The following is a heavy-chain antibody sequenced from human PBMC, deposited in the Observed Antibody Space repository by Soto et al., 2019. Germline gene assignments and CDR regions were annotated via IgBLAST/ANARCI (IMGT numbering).Heavy chain of an antibody. CDR1: GGSVSSGSYY. J-gene: IGHJ6*02. D-gene: IGHD1-1*01. Sequence: PSETLSLTCTVSGGSVSSGSYYWSWIRQPPGKGLEWIGYIYYSGSTNYNPSLKSRVTISVDTSKNQFSLKLSSVTAADTAVYYCARGLELEPQEGYYYYGMDVWGQGTTVTVSS. V-gene: IGHV4-61*01. CDR2: IYYSGST. CDR3: ARGLELEPQEGYYYYGMDV.